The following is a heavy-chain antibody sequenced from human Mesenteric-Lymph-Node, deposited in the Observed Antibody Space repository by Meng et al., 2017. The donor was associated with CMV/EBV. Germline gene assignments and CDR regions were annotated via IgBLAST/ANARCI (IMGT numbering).Heavy chain of an antibody. CDR2: SDPSGSST. Sequence: ASVKVSCKASGYTFTNYYIHWVRQATGQGLEWVGISDPSGSSTTYAQNFQGRVTMTRDTSTSTVYMELSRLRSDDTAVYYCARVGAYSSTWYAYDFWGQGTLVTVSS. D-gene: IGHD6-13*01. V-gene: IGHV1-46*01. CDR3: ARVGAYSSTWYAYDF. J-gene: IGHJ4*02. CDR1: GYTFTNYY.